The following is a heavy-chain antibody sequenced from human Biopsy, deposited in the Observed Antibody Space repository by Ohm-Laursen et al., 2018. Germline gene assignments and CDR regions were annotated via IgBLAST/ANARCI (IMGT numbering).Heavy chain of an antibody. Sequence: PGTLSLTCAVSGASVNTFDFYWAWIRQPPGKGLEWIGFVYYDGGSTNYNPSLKSRVTISVNTSKSQMSLNLTSVTAADTAVYYCASDSYGRLWGQGTLVTVSS. D-gene: IGHD5-18*01. V-gene: IGHV4-61*08. CDR3: ASDSYGRL. CDR2: VYYDGGST. J-gene: IGHJ4*02. CDR1: GASVNTFDFY.